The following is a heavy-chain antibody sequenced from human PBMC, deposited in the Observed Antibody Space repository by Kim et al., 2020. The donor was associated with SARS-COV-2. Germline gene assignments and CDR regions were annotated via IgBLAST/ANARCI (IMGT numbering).Heavy chain of an antibody. CDR3: ARARRITMVRGNKNNWFDP. V-gene: IGHV4-34*01. CDR1: GGSFSGYY. CDR2: INHSGST. J-gene: IGHJ5*02. D-gene: IGHD3-10*01. Sequence: SETLSLTCAVYGGSFSGYYWSWIRQPPGKGLEWIGEINHSGSTNYNPSLKSRVTISVDTSKNQFSLKLSSVTAADTAVYYCARARRITMVRGNKNNWFDPWGQGTLVTVSS.